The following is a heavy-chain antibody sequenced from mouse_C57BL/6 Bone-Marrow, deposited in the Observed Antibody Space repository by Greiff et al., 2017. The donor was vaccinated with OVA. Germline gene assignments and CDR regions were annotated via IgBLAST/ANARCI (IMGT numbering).Heavy chain of an antibody. D-gene: IGHD1-2*01. CDR2: IDPETGGT. Sequence: QVQLQQSGAELVRPGASVTLSCKASGYTFTDYEMHWVKQTPVHGLEWIGAIDPETGGTAYNQKFKGKAILTADKSSSTAYMELRSLTSEDSAVYYCANLLRPWYFDVWGTGTTVTVSS. V-gene: IGHV1-15*01. CDR3: ANLLRPWYFDV. CDR1: GYTFTDYE. J-gene: IGHJ1*03.